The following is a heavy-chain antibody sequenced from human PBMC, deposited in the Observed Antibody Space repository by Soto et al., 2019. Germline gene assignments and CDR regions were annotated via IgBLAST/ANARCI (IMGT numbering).Heavy chain of an antibody. CDR2: ISASGGAT. Sequence: EVQLLESGGGLVQPGGSLRLSCAASGFAFSSSAMTWVRQAPGKGLEWVSSISASGGATFYTDSVKGRFTVSRHNSKNTLYLQMTSLRAEDTALYYCAKELSYNSGRPFDYWGQGTLVTVSS. J-gene: IGHJ4*02. CDR1: GFAFSSSA. D-gene: IGHD3-10*01. CDR3: AKELSYNSGRPFDY. V-gene: IGHV3-23*01.